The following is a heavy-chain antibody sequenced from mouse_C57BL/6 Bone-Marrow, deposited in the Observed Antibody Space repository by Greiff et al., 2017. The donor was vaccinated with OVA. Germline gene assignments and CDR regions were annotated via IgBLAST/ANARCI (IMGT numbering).Heavy chain of an antibody. CDR3: ARHNDGPFAY. J-gene: IGHJ3*01. CDR2: ISNGGGST. V-gene: IGHV5-12*01. Sequence: EVKLVESGGGLVQPGGSLKLSCAASGFTFSDYYLYWVRQTPEKRLEWVAYISNGGGSTYYPDTVKGRVPISRDNAKNPLYLQMSRLKSEDTAMYYCARHNDGPFAYWGQGTLVTVSA. D-gene: IGHD2-3*01. CDR1: GFTFSDYY.